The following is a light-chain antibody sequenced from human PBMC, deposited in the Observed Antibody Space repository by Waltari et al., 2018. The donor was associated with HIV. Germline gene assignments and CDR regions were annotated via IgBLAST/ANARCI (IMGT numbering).Light chain of an antibody. CDR3: QAWDRTSGV. V-gene: IGLV3-1*01. CDR2: QDK. CDR1: KMGEKY. J-gene: IGLJ1*01. Sequence: SFELTQPPSLSVSPGQTAHLSCSGEKMGEKYVSWYQQKSGQSPVVVIFQDKRRPSGISERFSGSNSGNTATLTISGTQPIDEADYYCQAWDRTSGVVGTGSKLTVL.